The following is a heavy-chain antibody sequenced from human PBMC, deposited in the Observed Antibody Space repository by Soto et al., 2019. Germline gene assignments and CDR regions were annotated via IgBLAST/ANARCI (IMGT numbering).Heavy chain of an antibody. CDR1: GFTFSSYA. CDR3: ASLSPHYDYYYMDV. Sequence: PGGSLRLSCAASGFTFSSYAMSWVRQAPGKGLEWVSAISGSGGSTYYADSVKGRFTISRDNSKNTLYLQMNSLRAEDTAVYYCASLSPHYDYYYMDVWGKGTTLTVSS. V-gene: IGHV3-23*01. J-gene: IGHJ6*03. CDR2: ISGSGGST.